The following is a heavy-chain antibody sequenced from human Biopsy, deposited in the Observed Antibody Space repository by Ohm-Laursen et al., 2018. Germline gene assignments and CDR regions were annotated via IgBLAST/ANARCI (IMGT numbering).Heavy chain of an antibody. V-gene: IGHV4-59*11. Sequence: TLSLTCTASGDSISFPYWGWFRQPPGKGLEYIGSTHDTGTTDYSPSHKTRVSLSVDTSTKVFSLILSSVTAADTAVYYCAAGATWLVHYWGQGTLVTVSS. CDR3: AAGATWLVHY. CDR2: THDTGTT. J-gene: IGHJ4*02. D-gene: IGHD6-19*01. CDR1: GDSISFPY.